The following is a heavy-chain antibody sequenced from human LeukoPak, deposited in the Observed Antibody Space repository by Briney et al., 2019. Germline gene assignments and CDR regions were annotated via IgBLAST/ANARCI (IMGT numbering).Heavy chain of an antibody. CDR1: GFTFSSYD. CDR3: AKARSTVTTYPIGY. V-gene: IGHV3-23*01. D-gene: IGHD4-17*01. CDR2: ISGGAGSK. Sequence: PGGSLRLSCAASGFTFSSYDMSWVRQAPGKGLEWVSDISGGAGSKYYGDSVKGRFTISRDNSKNTLYLQMNSLRAEDTAVYYCAKARSTVTTYPIGYWGQGTLVTVSS. J-gene: IGHJ4*02.